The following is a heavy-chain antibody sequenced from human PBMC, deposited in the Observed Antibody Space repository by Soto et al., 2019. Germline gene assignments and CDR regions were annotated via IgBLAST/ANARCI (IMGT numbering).Heavy chain of an antibody. J-gene: IGHJ6*02. Sequence: ASVKVSCKASGYTFTTYGISWVRQAPGQGLEWMGWISAYNGNTNYAQKLQGRVTMTTDTSTSTAYMELRSLRSDDTAVYYCASPYHDFWSGYLPSYYYGMDVWGQGTTVTVSS. CDR3: ASPYHDFWSGYLPSYYYGMDV. CDR2: ISAYNGNT. CDR1: GYTFTTYG. D-gene: IGHD3-3*01. V-gene: IGHV1-18*04.